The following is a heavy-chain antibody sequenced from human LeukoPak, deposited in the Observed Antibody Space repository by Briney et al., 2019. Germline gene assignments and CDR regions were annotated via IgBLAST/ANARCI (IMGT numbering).Heavy chain of an antibody. V-gene: IGHV4-59*08. CDR1: GGSISSYY. CDR3: ARRSALRYFDWYFDY. Sequence: MPSETLSLTCTVSGGSISSYYWSWIRQPPGKGLEWIGYIYYSGSTNYNPSLKSRVTISVDTSKNQFSLKLSSVTAADTAVYYRARRSALRYFDWYFDYWGQGTLVTVSS. J-gene: IGHJ4*02. CDR2: IYYSGST. D-gene: IGHD3-9*01.